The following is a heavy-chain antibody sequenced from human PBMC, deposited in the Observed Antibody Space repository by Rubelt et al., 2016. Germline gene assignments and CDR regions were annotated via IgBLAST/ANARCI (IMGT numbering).Heavy chain of an antibody. J-gene: IGHJ5*02. CDR2: INPDSGVT. V-gene: IGHV1-2*02. CDR1: GYTFTGYF. CDR3: ARIKEDWFDP. Sequence: QFQLVQSGAEVQKPGASVKVSCKASGYTFTGYFMHWVRQAPGQGLQYMGWINPDSGVTNSAQNFQGRVTMTRDTSISKIYMELGSVRSEDTSVYYCARIKEDWFDPWGQGTLVTVSS.